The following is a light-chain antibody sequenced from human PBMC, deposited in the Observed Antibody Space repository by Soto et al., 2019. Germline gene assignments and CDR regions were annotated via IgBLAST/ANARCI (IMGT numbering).Light chain of an antibody. CDR2: DVN. CDR3: SSYTSSSTHV. V-gene: IGLV2-14*03. J-gene: IGLJ1*01. CDR1: SVDISAFTF. Sequence: QSALTQPASVSGSPGQSITISCTGTSVDISAFTFVSWYQQHPGKVPKLMIFDVNSRPSGVSDRFSGSKSGNTASLTISGLQAEDEGDYYCSSYTSSSTHVFGSGTKVSVL.